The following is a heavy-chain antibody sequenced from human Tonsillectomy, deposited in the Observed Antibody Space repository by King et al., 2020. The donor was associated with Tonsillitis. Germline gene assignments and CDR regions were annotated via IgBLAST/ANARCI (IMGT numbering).Heavy chain of an antibody. CDR1: GFTFSSYS. CDR2: ISSSSSYI. CDR3: ARVLYNYASSGYYYERGDAFDI. D-gene: IGHD3-22*01. J-gene: IGHJ3*02. Sequence: VQLVESGGGLVKPGGSLRLSCAASGFTFSSYSMNWVRQAPGKGLEWVSSISSSSSYIYYADSVKGRFTISRDNAKNSLYLQMNSLRAEDTAVYYCARVLYNYASSGYYYERGDAFDIWGQGTMVTVSS. V-gene: IGHV3-21*01.